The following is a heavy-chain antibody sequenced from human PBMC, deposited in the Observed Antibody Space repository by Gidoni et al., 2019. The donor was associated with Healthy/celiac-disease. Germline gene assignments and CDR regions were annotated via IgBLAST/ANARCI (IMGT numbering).Heavy chain of an antibody. Sequence: QVQLVQSGAEVKKPGASVKVSCKASGYTFTGYYMHWVRQAPGQGLEWMGWINPNSGGTNYAQKFQGWVTMTRDTSISTAYMELSRLRSDDTAVYYCAREGTLYDSSQEGAFDIWGQGTMVTVSS. CDR1: GYTFTGYY. CDR3: AREGTLYDSSQEGAFDI. CDR2: INPNSGGT. J-gene: IGHJ3*02. D-gene: IGHD3-22*01. V-gene: IGHV1-2*04.